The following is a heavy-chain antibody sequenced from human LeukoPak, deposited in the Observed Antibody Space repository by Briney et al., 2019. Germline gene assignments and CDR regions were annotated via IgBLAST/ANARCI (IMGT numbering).Heavy chain of an antibody. D-gene: IGHD2-2*02. CDR2: IYYSGST. J-gene: IGHJ4*02. CDR3: AREDICSSTSCYRGPPGY. Sequence: PSETLSPTCTVSGGSISSSSYYWGWLRQPPGKGLEWIGSIYYSGSTYYNPSLKSRVTISVDTSKNQFSRKLSSVTAADTAVYYCAREDICSSTSCYRGPPGYWGQGTLVTVSS. V-gene: IGHV4-39*07. CDR1: GGSISSSSYY.